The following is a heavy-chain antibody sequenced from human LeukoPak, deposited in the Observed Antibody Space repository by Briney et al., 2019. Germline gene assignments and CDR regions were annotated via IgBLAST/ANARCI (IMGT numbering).Heavy chain of an antibody. V-gene: IGHV3-30*18. CDR2: ISSDGSDK. CDR1: GFTFSSYG. J-gene: IGHJ4*02. Sequence: GKSLRLSCAASGFTFSSYGMHWVRQAPGKGLEWVAVISSDGSDKYYADSVKGRFTISRDNSKNAMYLQMNSLRDEDTAVYYCAKGSATTVVTIDYWGQGTLVTVSS. CDR3: AKGSATTVVTIDY. D-gene: IGHD4-23*01.